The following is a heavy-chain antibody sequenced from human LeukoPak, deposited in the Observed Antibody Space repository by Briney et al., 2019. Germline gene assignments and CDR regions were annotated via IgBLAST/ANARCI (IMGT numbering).Heavy chain of an antibody. J-gene: IGHJ5*02. D-gene: IGHD2-2*02. Sequence: KPSETLSLTCTVSGGSINSYYWSWIRQPPGKGLEWIGYIYYSGSTNYNPSLKSRVTISVDTSKNQFSLKLSSVTAADTAVYYCARGYCSSTSCYTWFDPWGQGTLVTVSS. CDR1: GGSINSYY. CDR2: IYYSGST. CDR3: ARGYCSSTSCYTWFDP. V-gene: IGHV4-59*01.